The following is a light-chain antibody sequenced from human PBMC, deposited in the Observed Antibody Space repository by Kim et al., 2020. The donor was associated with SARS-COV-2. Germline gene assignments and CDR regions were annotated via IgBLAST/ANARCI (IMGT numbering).Light chain of an antibody. Sequence: DIVMTQSPDSLAVSLGERATINCKSSQSVLYSSNNKNYLAWYQQKPGQPPKLLIYWASTRESGVPDRFSGSGSGTDFTLTISNLQAEDVAVYYCQQYYSTPDTFGPGTKVDIK. CDR2: WAS. CDR3: QQYYSTPDT. CDR1: QSVLYSSNNKNY. J-gene: IGKJ3*01. V-gene: IGKV4-1*01.